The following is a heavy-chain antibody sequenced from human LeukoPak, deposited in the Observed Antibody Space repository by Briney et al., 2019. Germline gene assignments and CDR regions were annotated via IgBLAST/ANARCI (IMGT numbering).Heavy chain of an antibody. V-gene: IGHV1-46*01. J-gene: IGHJ4*02. CDR2: INPSGGSA. D-gene: IGHD6-13*01. CDR1: GYTFTKFY. Sequence: ASVKISCKASGYTFTKFYMSWVRQAPGQGPEWMGIINPSGGSASPALRFQGRLTLTRDISTTTVYMELSSLRAEDTAVFYCARDGSSWRDSPPDYWGQGTLVTVSS. CDR3: ARDGSSWRDSPPDY.